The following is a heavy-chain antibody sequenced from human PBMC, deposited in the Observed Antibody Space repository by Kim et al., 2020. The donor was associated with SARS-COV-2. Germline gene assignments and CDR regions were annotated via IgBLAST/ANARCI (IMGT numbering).Heavy chain of an antibody. D-gene: IGHD6-19*01. V-gene: IGHV4-4*07. CDR3: ARGGGYSSGKAKFDY. Sequence: SETLSLTCTVSGGSINNYYWSWIRQPAGKGLEWIGRIYASGTTNYNPFLKSRVTMSVDTSKNQFSLNLSSMTAADTAVYYCARGGGYSSGKAKFDYWGQGTLVTASS. J-gene: IGHJ4*02. CDR2: IYASGTT. CDR1: GGSINNYY.